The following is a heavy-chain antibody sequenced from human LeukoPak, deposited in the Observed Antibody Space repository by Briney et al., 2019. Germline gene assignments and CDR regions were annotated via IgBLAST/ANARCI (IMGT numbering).Heavy chain of an antibody. J-gene: IGHJ3*02. D-gene: IGHD3-22*01. V-gene: IGHV4-34*01. CDR3: ACLTTADAFDI. Sequence: SETLSLTCAVYGGSFSDYYWGWVRQAPGKGLEWIGSFEYGGSTYYNPPLKSRVTISVDTSKNQFSLKLSSVTAADTTVYYCACLTTADAFDIWGQGTMVTVSS. CDR2: FEYGGST. CDR1: GGSFSDYY.